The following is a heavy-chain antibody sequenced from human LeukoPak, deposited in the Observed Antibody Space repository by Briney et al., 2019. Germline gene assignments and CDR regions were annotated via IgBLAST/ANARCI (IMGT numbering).Heavy chain of an antibody. CDR1: GGSISSYY. V-gene: IGHV4-4*09. CDR2: IYTSGST. CDR3: ARHAYYYYYMDV. D-gene: IGHD2-8*01. Sequence: SETLSLTRTVSGGSISSYYWSWIRQPPGKGLEWIGYIYTSGSTNYNPSLKSRVTISVDTSKNQFSLKLSSVTAADTAVYYCARHAYYYYYMDVWGKGTTVTVSS. J-gene: IGHJ6*03.